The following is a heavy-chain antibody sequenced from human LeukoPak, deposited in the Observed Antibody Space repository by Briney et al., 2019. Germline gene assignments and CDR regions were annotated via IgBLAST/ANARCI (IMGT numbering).Heavy chain of an antibody. CDR2: IYPGDSDT. D-gene: IGHD4-11*01. Sequence: GESLKISCKGSGYSFNSYWIGWVRQMPGKGLEWMGIIYPGDSDTRYSPSFQGQVTISADKSISTAYLQWSSLKASDTAMYYCARLGVTIPTENWFDPWGQGTLVTVSS. J-gene: IGHJ5*02. CDR3: ARLGVTIPTENWFDP. V-gene: IGHV5-51*01. CDR1: GYSFNSYW.